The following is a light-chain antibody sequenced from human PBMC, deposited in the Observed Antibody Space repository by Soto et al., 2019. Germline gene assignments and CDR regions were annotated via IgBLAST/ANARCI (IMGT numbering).Light chain of an antibody. J-gene: IGLJ1*01. Sequence: SALTQPASVSGSPGQSITISCTGTSSDVGDYNYVSWYQHHPGKAPKLMIYEVTYRPSGVSNRFSGSKSGNTASLNISGLQTEDEADYYCSSYTSSSTYVFGTGTKVTVL. CDR1: SSDVGDYNY. V-gene: IGLV2-14*01. CDR2: EVT. CDR3: SSYTSSSTYV.